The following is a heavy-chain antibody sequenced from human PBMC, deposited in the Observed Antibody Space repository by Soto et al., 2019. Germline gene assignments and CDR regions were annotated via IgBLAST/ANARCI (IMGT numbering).Heavy chain of an antibody. V-gene: IGHV3-23*01. D-gene: IGHD6-6*01. CDR2: ISGGGGST. CDR1: GFTFTSST. Sequence: EVHLLESGGGLEQPGGSLRLSCAASGFTFTSSTMSWVRQAPGKGLEWVSAISGGGGSTYSADSVKGRFTISRDNSKNTVYLQMNSLRAEDTAVYYCAKGSRDSRPYYFDYWGQGPLVTVSS. J-gene: IGHJ4*02. CDR3: AKGSRDSRPYYFDY.